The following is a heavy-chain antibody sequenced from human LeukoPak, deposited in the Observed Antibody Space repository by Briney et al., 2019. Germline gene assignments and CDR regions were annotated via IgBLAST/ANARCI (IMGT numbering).Heavy chain of an antibody. J-gene: IGHJ6*03. CDR2: IYYSGNT. D-gene: IGHD2-15*01. Sequence: TSETLSLTCTVSGGSISSNSYYWGWIRQPPEKGLEWIGSIYYSGNTYYNPSLKSRVTISVDTSKNQFSLKLSSVTAADTAVYYCARLATGYCSGGSCGESYYYYYMDVWGKGTTVTVSS. CDR3: ARLATGYCSGGSCGESYYYYYMDV. CDR1: GGSISSNSYY. V-gene: IGHV4-39*01.